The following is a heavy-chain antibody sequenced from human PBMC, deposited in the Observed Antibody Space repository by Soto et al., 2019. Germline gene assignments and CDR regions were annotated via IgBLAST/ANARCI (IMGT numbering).Heavy chain of an antibody. CDR1: GFTFSSYA. CDR2: ISYDGSNK. V-gene: IGHV3-30-3*01. J-gene: IGHJ6*02. CDR3: ARDPSGKYYYYGMDV. Sequence: PGGSLRLSCAASGFTFSSYAMHWVRQAPGKGLEWVAVISYDGSNKYYADSVKGRFTISRDNSKNTLYLQMNSLRAEDTAVYYCARDPSGKYYYYGMDVWGQGTTVTVSS.